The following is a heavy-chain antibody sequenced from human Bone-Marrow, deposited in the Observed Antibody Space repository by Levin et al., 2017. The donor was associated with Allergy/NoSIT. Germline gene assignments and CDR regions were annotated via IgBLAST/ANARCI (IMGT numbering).Heavy chain of an antibody. CDR1: GFTFSSYG. V-gene: IGHV3-30*18. Sequence: GGSLRLSCAASGFTFSSYGMHWVRQAPGKGLEWVAVISYDGSNKYYADSVKGRFTISRDNSKNTLYLQMNSLRAEDTAVYYCAKDLRGDFDYWGQGTLVTVSS. J-gene: IGHJ4*02. CDR2: ISYDGSNK. CDR3: AKDLRGDFDY.